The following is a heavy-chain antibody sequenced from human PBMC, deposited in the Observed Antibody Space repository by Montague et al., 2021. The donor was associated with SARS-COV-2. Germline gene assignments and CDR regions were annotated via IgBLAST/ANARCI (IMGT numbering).Heavy chain of an antibody. CDR2: MYETGNM. Sequence: SETLSLTCTASGGSINDHYRSWIRQSPGKGLEWIGYMYETGNMIYNPSLRSRVSISADTSKSQFSLRLTSVTAADSARYYCARNMAYWGQGVLVTV. CDR3: ARNMAY. J-gene: IGHJ4*02. CDR1: GGSINDHY. V-gene: IGHV4-4*09. D-gene: IGHD2/OR15-2a*01.